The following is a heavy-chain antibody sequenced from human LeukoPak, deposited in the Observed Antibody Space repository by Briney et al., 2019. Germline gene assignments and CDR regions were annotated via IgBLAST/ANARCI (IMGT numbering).Heavy chain of an antibody. J-gene: IGHJ4*02. CDR3: ARDDPFPVAGTIDY. Sequence: ASVKVSFKASGYTFTSYGISWVRQAPGQGLEWMGWISAYNGNTNYAQKLQGRVTMTTDTSTSTAYMELRSLRSDDTAVYYCARDDPFPVAGTIDYWGQGTLVTVSS. D-gene: IGHD6-19*01. V-gene: IGHV1-18*01. CDR1: GYTFTSYG. CDR2: ISAYNGNT.